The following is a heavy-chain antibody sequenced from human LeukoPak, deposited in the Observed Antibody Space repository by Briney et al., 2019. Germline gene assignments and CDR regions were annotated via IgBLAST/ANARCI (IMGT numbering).Heavy chain of an antibody. V-gene: IGHV4-59*08. Sequence: SETLSLTCTVSGGSISSSIWNWIRQPPGKGLEWIGYIYYSGTTNYNPSLKSRVTISVDTSKNQFSLKVSSVTAADTAVYYCARQAGYYYGSAYYFDYWGQGTLVTVSS. J-gene: IGHJ4*02. CDR3: ARQAGYYYGSAYYFDY. CDR1: GGSISSSI. D-gene: IGHD3-10*01. CDR2: IYYSGTT.